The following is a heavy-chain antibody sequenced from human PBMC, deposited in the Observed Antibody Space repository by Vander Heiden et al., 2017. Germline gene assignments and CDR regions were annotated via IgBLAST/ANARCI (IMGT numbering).Heavy chain of an antibody. J-gene: IGHJ6*02. D-gene: IGHD3-22*01. V-gene: IGHV4-39*01. Sequence: QLQLQESGPGLVKPSETLSLTCTVSGGSISSSSSYWGWIRQPPGKGLEWIGSIYYSGSTYYNPSRKSRVTISVDTSKNQFSLKLSSVTAADTAVYYCARRYYDSSGYFYYYYGMDVWGQGTTVTVSS. CDR2: IYYSGST. CDR3: ARRYYDSSGYFYYYYGMDV. CDR1: GGSISSSSSY.